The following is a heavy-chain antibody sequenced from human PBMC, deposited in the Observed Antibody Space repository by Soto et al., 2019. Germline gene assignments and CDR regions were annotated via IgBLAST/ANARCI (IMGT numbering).Heavy chain of an antibody. J-gene: IGHJ4*02. Sequence: SVKVSCKXSGGTFSSYAISWVRQAPGQGLEWMGGIIPIFGTANYAQKFQGRVTIAADESTSTAYMELSSLRSEDTAVYYCARSTLSLGARLGLPSDYWGQGTLVTVSS. CDR2: IIPIFGTA. CDR3: ARSTLSLGARLGLPSDY. CDR1: GGTFSSYA. V-gene: IGHV1-69*13. D-gene: IGHD3-16*01.